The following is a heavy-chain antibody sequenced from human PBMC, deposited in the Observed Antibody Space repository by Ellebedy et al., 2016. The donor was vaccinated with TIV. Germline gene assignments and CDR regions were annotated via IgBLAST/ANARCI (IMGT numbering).Heavy chain of an antibody. D-gene: IGHD6-6*01. CDR2: ISSSSSTI. J-gene: IGHJ4*02. CDR1: GFTFSSYS. V-gene: IGHV3-48*04. CDR3: ARDSSSPSGSY. Sequence: GESLKISCAASGFTFSSYSMNWVRQAPGKGLEWVSYISSSSSTIYYADSVKGRFTISRDNAKNSLHLQMNSLRAEDTAVYYCARDSSSPSGSYWGQGTLVTVSS.